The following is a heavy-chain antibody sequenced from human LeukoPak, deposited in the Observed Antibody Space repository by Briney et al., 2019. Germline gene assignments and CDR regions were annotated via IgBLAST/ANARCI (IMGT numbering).Heavy chain of an antibody. J-gene: IGHJ3*02. Sequence: SETLSLTCTVSGGSISSYYWSWIRQPPGKGLEWIGEINHSGSTNYNPSLKSRVTISVDTSKNQFSLKLSSVTAADTAVYYCARQGYCSSTSCYHDAFDIWGQGTMVTVSS. CDR3: ARQGYCSSTSCYHDAFDI. CDR1: GGSISSYY. D-gene: IGHD2-2*01. CDR2: INHSGST. V-gene: IGHV4-34*01.